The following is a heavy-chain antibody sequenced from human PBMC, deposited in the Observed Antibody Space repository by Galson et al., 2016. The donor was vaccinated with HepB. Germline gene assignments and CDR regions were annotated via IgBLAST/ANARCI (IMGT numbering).Heavy chain of an antibody. CDR3: AKGGCVGDCYGPLDF. CDR1: GFTFDDYA. Sequence: SLRLSCAASGFTFDDYAMQWVRQTPGRGLEWVALISWDGSRKHYADSVKGRFTISRDNTKSSMNLQLNSLRPEDAALYFCAKGGCVGDCYGPLDFWGQGTLVAVSS. J-gene: IGHJ1*01. D-gene: IGHD2-21*02. CDR2: ISWDGSRK. V-gene: IGHV3-43D*04.